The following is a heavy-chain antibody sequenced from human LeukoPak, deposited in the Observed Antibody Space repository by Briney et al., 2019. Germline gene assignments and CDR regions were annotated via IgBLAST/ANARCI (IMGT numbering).Heavy chain of an antibody. D-gene: IGHD1-26*01. J-gene: IGHJ4*02. Sequence: SETLSLTCTVSGGSITSYYWSWIRQPPGKGLEWIGYIYYSGSTNYNPSLKSRVTTSVDTSKNQFSLKLSSVTAADTAVYYCARDGYSGSYYYSDYWGQGTLVTVSS. CDR2: IYYSGST. V-gene: IGHV4-59*01. CDR3: ARDGYSGSYYYSDY. CDR1: GGSITSYY.